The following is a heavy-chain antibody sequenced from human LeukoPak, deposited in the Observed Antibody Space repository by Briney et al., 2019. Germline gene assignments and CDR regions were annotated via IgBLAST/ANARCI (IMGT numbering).Heavy chain of an antibody. CDR2: IGAGGVGR. Sequence: GGSLRLSCAASGFTFSSDAMSWVRQPPGKGLEWVSVIGAGGVGRFYAESLKGRFTISRDNSKNTMYMQVNSLTAEDTAVYYCARKPGIGARYFDLWGRGTLVTVSS. CDR1: GFTFSSDA. D-gene: IGHD1-14*01. J-gene: IGHJ2*01. V-gene: IGHV3-23*01. CDR3: ARKPGIGARYFDL.